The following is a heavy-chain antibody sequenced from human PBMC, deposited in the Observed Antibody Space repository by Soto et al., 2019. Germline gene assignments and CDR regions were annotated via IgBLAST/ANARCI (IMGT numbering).Heavy chain of an antibody. CDR3: AKDWGSSGWYNWFDS. CDR2: ISHDGFSQ. D-gene: IGHD6-19*01. CDR1: GFTLSNTG. J-gene: IGHJ5*01. V-gene: IGHV3-30*18. Sequence: QVQLVESGGGVDQPGTSLRLSCVVSGFTLSNTGVHWVRQAPGKGLEWVAMISHDGFSQYYLDSVKGRFTISRDNSKNTVYLQMHSLRPEDTSVYYCAKDWGSSGWYNWFDSWGQGTLVTVSS.